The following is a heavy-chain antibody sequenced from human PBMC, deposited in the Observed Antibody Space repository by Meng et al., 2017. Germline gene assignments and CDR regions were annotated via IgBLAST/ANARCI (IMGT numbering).Heavy chain of an antibody. Sequence: GGSLRLSCAASGFTFSSYAMHWVRQAPGKGLEWVAVISYDGSNKYYADPVKGRFTISRDNSKNTLYLQMNSLRAEDTAVYYCASIAQVGLYYYDCSGDPFDYWGQGTLVTVSS. V-gene: IGHV3-30*04. CDR2: ISYDGSNK. J-gene: IGHJ4*02. CDR1: GFTFSSYA. D-gene: IGHD3-22*01. CDR3: ASIAQVGLYYYDCSGDPFDY.